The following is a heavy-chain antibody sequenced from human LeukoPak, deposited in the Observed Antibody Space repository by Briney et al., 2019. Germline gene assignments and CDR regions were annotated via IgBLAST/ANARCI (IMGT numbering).Heavy chain of an antibody. CDR1: GGSISSYY. J-gene: IGHJ6*03. CDR3: ARQKEAVAGYYYYYSMDV. V-gene: IGHV4-59*01. Sequence: SETLSLTCTVSGGSISSYYWSWIRQPPGKGLEWIGYIYYSGSTNYDPSLKSRVTISVDTSKNQFSLKLSSVTAADTAVYYCARQKEAVAGYYYYYSMDVWGKGTTVTISS. D-gene: IGHD6-19*01. CDR2: IYYSGST.